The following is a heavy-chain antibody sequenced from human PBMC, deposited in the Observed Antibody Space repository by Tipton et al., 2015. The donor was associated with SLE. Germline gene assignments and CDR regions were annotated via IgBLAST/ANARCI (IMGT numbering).Heavy chain of an antibody. D-gene: IGHD5-12*01. V-gene: IGHV1-46*01. CDR2: INPSGGST. J-gene: IGHJ4*02. CDR1: GYTFISYY. Sequence: QSGAEVKKPGASVKVSCKASGYTFISYYMHWVRQAPGQGLEWMGIINPSGGSTSYAQKFQGRVTMTRDTSTSTVYMELRSLRSDDTAVYYCARARGGYSGYEPFDYWGQGTLVTVSS. CDR3: ARARGGYSGYEPFDY.